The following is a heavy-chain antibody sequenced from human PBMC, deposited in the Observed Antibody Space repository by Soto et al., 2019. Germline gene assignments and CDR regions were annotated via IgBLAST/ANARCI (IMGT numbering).Heavy chain of an antibody. D-gene: IGHD3-22*01. J-gene: IGHJ3*02. CDR1: GGSISSSSYY. CDR2: IYYSGST. Sequence: SETLSLTCTVAGGSISSSSYYWGWIRQPPGKGLEWIGSIYYSGSTYYNPSLKSRVTISVDTSKNQFSLKLSSVTAADTAVYYCARRHYYDSRIAFDIWGQGTMVTVSS. V-gene: IGHV4-39*01. CDR3: ARRHYYDSRIAFDI.